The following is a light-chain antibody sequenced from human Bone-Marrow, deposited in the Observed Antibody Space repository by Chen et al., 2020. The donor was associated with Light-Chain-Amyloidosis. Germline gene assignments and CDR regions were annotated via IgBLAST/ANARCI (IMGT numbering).Light chain of an antibody. CDR3: QSYQGSSQGV. Sequence: NFMLTQPHSVSESPGKTVIISCTRSSGSIATNYVQWYQQCPGSSPTTVIYEDDQRPSGVPDRFSGSIDGSSNSASLTVSGLETEDEADYYCQSYQGSSQGVFGGGTKLTVL. CDR1: SGSIATNY. CDR2: EDD. J-gene: IGLJ3*02. V-gene: IGLV6-57*01.